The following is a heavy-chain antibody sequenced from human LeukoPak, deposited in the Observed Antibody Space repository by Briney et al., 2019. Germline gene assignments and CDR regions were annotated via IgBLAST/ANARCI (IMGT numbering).Heavy chain of an antibody. CDR1: GGSISSYY. CDR3: AGTQGGYFDY. Sequence: SETLSLTCTVSGGSISSYYWSWIRQPPGKGLEWIGYIYYSGSTNYNPSLKSRVTISVDTSKNQFSPKLSSVTAADTAVYYCAGTQGGYFDYWGQGTLVTVSS. CDR2: IYYSGST. V-gene: IGHV4-59*01. J-gene: IGHJ4*02. D-gene: IGHD3-16*01.